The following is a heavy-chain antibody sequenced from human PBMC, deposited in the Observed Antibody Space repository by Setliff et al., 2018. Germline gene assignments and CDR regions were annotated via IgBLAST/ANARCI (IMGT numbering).Heavy chain of an antibody. V-gene: IGHV3-48*01. CDR1: GFTFSSYS. CDR3: AKDYYYDSSGPPCFDV. J-gene: IGHJ3*01. Sequence: GGSLRLSCESSGFTFSSYSMNWVRQAPGKGLEWVAHISYSSGSISYADSVKGRFTISRDNAKNSLYLQMNSLRPEDTAIYSCAKDYYYDSSGPPCFDVWGQGTMVTVSS. CDR2: ISYSSGSI. D-gene: IGHD3-22*01.